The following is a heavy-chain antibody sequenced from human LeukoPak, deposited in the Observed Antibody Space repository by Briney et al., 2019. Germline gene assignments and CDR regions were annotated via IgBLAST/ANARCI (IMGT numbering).Heavy chain of an antibody. V-gene: IGHV3-48*03. CDR1: GFTFSSYE. CDR3: AREGSSSCYDSCNWFDP. Sequence: GGSLRLSCAASGFTFSSYEMSWVRQAPGKGLEWISHISGSGTTIYYGDSVKGRFTISRDNAKNSLYLQMNSLRAEDTAIYYCAREGSSSCYDSCNWFDPWGQGTLVTVSP. CDR2: ISGSGTTI. J-gene: IGHJ5*02. D-gene: IGHD2-2*01.